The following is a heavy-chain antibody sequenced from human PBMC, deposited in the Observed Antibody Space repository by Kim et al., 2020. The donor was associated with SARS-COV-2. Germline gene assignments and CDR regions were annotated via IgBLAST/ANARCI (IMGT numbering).Heavy chain of an antibody. CDR3: ARDIILVRGVIIKDYYGMDV. Sequence: SETLSLTCTVSGGSISSGSYYWSWIRQPAGKGLEWIGRIYTSGSTNYNPSLKSRVTISVDTSKNQFSLKLSSVTAADTAVYYCARDIILVRGVIIKDYYGMDVWGQGTTVTVSS. J-gene: IGHJ6*02. D-gene: IGHD3-10*01. CDR2: IYTSGST. CDR1: GGSISSGSYY. V-gene: IGHV4-61*02.